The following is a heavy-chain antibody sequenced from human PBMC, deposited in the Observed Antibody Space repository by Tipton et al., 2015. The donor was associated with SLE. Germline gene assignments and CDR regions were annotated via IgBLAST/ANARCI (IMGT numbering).Heavy chain of an antibody. CDR3: ARLHGYSYGLNWFDP. CDR1: GGSISGHY. Sequence: TLSLTCSVSGGSISGHYWSWIRQPPGRGLEWIGYIYFSGSTNYNSSLKSRATISVDTSKNQFSLKLTSVTAADTALYYCARLHGYSYGLNWFDPWGQGTLISVSS. D-gene: IGHD5-18*01. J-gene: IGHJ5*02. CDR2: IYFSGST. V-gene: IGHV4-59*11.